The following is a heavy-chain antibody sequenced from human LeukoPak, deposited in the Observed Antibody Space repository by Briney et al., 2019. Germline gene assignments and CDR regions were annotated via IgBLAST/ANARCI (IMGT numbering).Heavy chain of an antibody. CDR1: GFTFSSYG. V-gene: IGHV3-30*18. J-gene: IGHJ6*03. D-gene: IGHD2-2*03. CDR3: AKDGMDIVVVPASYYYYYMDV. CDR2: ISNDGSKK. Sequence: GGSLRLSCAASGFTFSSYGMHWVRQAPGKGLEWVALISNDGSKKYYADSLHGRFTISRDNSKTTLDLQMNSLRAEDTAVYYCAKDGMDIVVVPASYYYYYMDVWGKGTTVTVSS.